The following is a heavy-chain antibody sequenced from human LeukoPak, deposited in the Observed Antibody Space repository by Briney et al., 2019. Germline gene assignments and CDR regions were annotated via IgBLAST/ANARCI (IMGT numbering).Heavy chain of an antibody. CDR1: GGSISSGGYY. Sequence: PSQTLSLTCTVSGGSISSGGYYWSWIRQHPGKGLEWIGYIYYSGSTYYNPSLKSRVTISVDTSKNQFSLKLSSVTAADTAVYYCASGRGGSGSYSPPKSRYYFDYWGQGTLVTVSS. CDR3: ASGRGGSGSYSPPKSRYYFDY. D-gene: IGHD3-10*01. J-gene: IGHJ4*02. V-gene: IGHV4-31*03. CDR2: IYYSGST.